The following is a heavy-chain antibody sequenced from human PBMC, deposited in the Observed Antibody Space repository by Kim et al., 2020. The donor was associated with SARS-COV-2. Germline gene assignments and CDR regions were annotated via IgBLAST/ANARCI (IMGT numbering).Heavy chain of an antibody. D-gene: IGHD3-10*01. CDR3: ARGGMVRGVIPYYYYYYGMDV. J-gene: IGHJ6*02. Sequence: SETLSLTCAVSGGSISSSNWWSWVRQPPGKGLEWIGEIYHSGSTNYNPSLKSRVTISVDKSKNQFSLKLSSVTAADTAVYYCARGGMVRGVIPYYYYYYGMDVWGQGTTVTVSS. CDR2: IYHSGST. V-gene: IGHV4-4*02. CDR1: GGSISSSNW.